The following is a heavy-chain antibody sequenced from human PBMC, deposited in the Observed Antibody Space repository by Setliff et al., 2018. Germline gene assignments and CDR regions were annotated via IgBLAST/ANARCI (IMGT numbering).Heavy chain of an antibody. V-gene: IGHV3-23*01. D-gene: IGHD3-16*01. CDR3: ALFGDRDTFDT. CDR1: GFTFSSYA. Sequence: PGGSLRLSCAASGFTFSSYAMSWVRQAPGKGLEWVSAISGSGVSTYYADSVKGRFTISRDNAKNFLYLQMNSLRAEDTAFYHCALFGDRDTFDTWGQGTMVTVSS. CDR2: ISGSGVST. J-gene: IGHJ3*02.